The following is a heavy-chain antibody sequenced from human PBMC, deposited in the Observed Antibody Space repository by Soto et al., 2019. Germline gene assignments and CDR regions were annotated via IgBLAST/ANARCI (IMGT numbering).Heavy chain of an antibody. CDR1: GFTFSSYW. CDR2: IKQDGSEK. Sequence: EVQLVESGGGLVQPGGSLRLSCAASGFTFSSYWMSWVRQAPGKGLEWVANIKQDGSEKYYVDSVKGRFTISRDNAKNSLYLQMNSLRAEDTAVYYCARAPFPPTVTTRYYYYYYGMDVWGQGTTVTVSS. D-gene: IGHD4-4*01. J-gene: IGHJ6*02. V-gene: IGHV3-7*03. CDR3: ARAPFPPTVTTRYYYYYYGMDV.